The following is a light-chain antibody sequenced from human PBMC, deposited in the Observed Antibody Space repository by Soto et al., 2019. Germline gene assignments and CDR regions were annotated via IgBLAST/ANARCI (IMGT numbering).Light chain of an antibody. J-gene: IGKJ1*01. CDR1: QSITIY. V-gene: IGKV1-39*01. Sequence: DIQMTQSPSSLSASVGDRVTITCRASQSITIYLNWYQQKPGEAPNLLIFGASTLQSGVPSRFSGSGSGTDFTLTISSLQPEDFATYYCQQSYSTPRTFGQGTKVDSK. CDR2: GAS. CDR3: QQSYSTPRT.